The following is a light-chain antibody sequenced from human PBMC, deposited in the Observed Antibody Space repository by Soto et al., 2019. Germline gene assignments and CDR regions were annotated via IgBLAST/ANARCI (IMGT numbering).Light chain of an antibody. J-gene: IGLJ2*01. CDR3: SSYTRNSTVV. CDR1: TSDVGAYNY. V-gene: IGLV2-14*01. CDR2: EVT. Sequence: QSALTQPASVSGSPGQSITISCTGTTSDVGAYNYVSWYQQHPGKAPKFIIYEVTNRPSGVSNRFSGSKSGNTASLTISGLQAEDEADYYCSSYTRNSTVVFGGGTKLTVL.